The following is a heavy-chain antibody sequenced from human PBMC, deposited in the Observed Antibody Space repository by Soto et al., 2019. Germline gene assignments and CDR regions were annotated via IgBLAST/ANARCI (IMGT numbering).Heavy chain of an antibody. D-gene: IGHD3-10*01. V-gene: IGHV4-30-2*01. Sequence: SETLSLTCAVSGGSISSGGYSWSWIRQPPGKGLEWIGYIYHSGSTYYNPSLKSRVTISVDRSKNQFSLKLSSVTAADTAVYYCARVLSSITMVWGFWFDPWGQGTLVTVSS. CDR2: IYHSGST. J-gene: IGHJ5*02. CDR3: ARVLSSITMVWGFWFDP. CDR1: GGSISSGGYS.